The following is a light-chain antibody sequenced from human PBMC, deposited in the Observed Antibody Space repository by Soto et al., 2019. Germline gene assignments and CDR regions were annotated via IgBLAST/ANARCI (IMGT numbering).Light chain of an antibody. CDR2: TNN. CDR1: GSNIGRNT. J-gene: IGLJ1*01. V-gene: IGLV1-44*01. Sequence: QSALTQPPSASGTPGQRITISCSGSGSNIGRNTVTWYQQLPGTAPKLLIYTNNQRPSGVPDRFSGSRSGTSDSLAISGLQYGDEADYYCATWDDRMNGYVFGTGTKVTVL. CDR3: ATWDDRMNGYV.